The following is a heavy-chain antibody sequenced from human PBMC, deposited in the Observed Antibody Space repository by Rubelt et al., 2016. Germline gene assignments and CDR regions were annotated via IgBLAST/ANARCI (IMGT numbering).Heavy chain of an antibody. V-gene: IGHV1-2*06. CDR3: ARESSSGWYIDY. J-gene: IGHJ4*02. CDR2: INPNSGGT. D-gene: IGHD6-19*01. CDR1: GYTFTGYY. Sequence: QVQLVQSGAEVKKPGASVKVSCKASGYTFTGYYMHWVRQAPGQGLEWMGRINPNSGGTNYAQKFKGRVTMTRDTSITTAYVELGRLRSDDTAVFYCARESSSGWYIDYWGQGTLVTVSS.